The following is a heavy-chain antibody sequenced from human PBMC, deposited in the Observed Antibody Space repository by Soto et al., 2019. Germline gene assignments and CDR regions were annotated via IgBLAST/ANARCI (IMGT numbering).Heavy chain of an antibody. V-gene: IGHV1-69*02. D-gene: IGHD6-19*01. CDR2: IIPILGIA. J-gene: IGHJ4*02. Sequence: SVTVSCQASGGTFSSYTISWVRQAPGQGLEWMGRIIPILGIANYAQKFQGRVTITADKSTSTAYMELSSLRSEDTAVYYCARSAYSSAIDYWGQGTLVTVSS. CDR3: ARSAYSSAIDY. CDR1: GGTFSSYT.